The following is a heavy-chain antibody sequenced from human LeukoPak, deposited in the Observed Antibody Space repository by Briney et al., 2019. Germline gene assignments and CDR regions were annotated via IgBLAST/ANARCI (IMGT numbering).Heavy chain of an antibody. CDR3: ARARIVGATYYYYYMDV. Sequence: PSETLSLTCTVSGGSISGGGNYWTWIRQHPGKGLEWIGYTYYSGSTNYNPSLKSRVTISVDTSKNQFSLKLSSVTAADTAVYYCARARIVGATYYYYYMDVWGKGTTVTVSS. CDR2: TYYSGST. D-gene: IGHD1-26*01. V-gene: IGHV4-61*08. J-gene: IGHJ6*03. CDR1: GGSISGGGNY.